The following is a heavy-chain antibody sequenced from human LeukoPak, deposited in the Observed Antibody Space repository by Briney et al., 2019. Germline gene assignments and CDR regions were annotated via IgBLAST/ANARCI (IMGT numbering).Heavy chain of an antibody. Sequence: GGSLRLSCAASGFTFSNAWMSWVRQAPGKGLEWVGRIKSKTDGGTTDYAAPVKGRFTISRDDSKNTLYLQMNSLKTEDTAVYYCTTHVLLWSGEVDYWGQGTLVTVSS. CDR2: IKSKTDGGTT. CDR3: TTHVLLWSGEVDY. J-gene: IGHJ4*02. D-gene: IGHD3-10*01. CDR1: GFTFSNAW. V-gene: IGHV3-15*01.